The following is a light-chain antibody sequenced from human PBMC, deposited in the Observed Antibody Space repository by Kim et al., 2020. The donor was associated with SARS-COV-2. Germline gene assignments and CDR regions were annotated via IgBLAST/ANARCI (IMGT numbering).Light chain of an antibody. Sequence: EIVLTQSPGTLSLSPGERATLSCRASQSVSSSSLAWYQQKPGQAPRLLIYGASSRATGIPDRFSGSGSGTDFTLTISRLEPEDFAVYYCQQYGSSPLTFGAGTKVDIK. CDR2: GAS. V-gene: IGKV3-20*01. CDR3: QQYGSSPLT. CDR1: QSVSSSS. J-gene: IGKJ4*01.